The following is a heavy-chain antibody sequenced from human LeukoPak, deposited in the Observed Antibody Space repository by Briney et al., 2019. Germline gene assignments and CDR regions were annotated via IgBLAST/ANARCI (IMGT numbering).Heavy chain of an antibody. CDR3: ASEAITMVQVN. D-gene: IGHD3-10*01. CDR2: IKQDGSEK. Sequence: GGSLRLSCAASGFTFSSYWMSWVRQAPGKGLEWVANIKQDGSEKYYVDSVKGRFTISRDNAKNSLYLQMNSLRAEDTAVYYCASEAITMVQVNWGQGTLVTVSS. CDR1: GFTFSSYW. J-gene: IGHJ4*02. V-gene: IGHV3-7*01.